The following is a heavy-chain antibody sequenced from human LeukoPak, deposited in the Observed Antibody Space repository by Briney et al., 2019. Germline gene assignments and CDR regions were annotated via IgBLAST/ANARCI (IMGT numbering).Heavy chain of an antibody. J-gene: IGHJ5*02. CDR1: GFTFDDYG. V-gene: IGHV3-20*04. D-gene: IGHD1-26*01. CDR3: ARDTYSGSYLSWFDP. CDR2: INWNGGST. Sequence: GGSLRLSCAASGFTFDDYGMSWVRQAPGKGLEWVSGINWNGGSTGYADSVKGRFTISRDNAKNSRYLQMNSLRAEDTALYYCARDTYSGSYLSWFDPWGQGTLVTVSS.